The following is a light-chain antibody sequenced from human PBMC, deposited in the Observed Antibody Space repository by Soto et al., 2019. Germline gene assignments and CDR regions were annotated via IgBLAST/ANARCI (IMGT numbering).Light chain of an antibody. J-gene: IGKJ5*01. V-gene: IGKV1-39*01. CDR3: QQSYSSPIT. CDR1: QDISNY. Sequence: DIQMTQSPSSLSASVGDRVTITCQASQDISNYLNWYQQKPGKAPKLLIYAASSLQSGVPSRFSGSGSGTDLTLTISSLQPEDFTTYYCQQSYSSPITFGQGTRLEIK. CDR2: AAS.